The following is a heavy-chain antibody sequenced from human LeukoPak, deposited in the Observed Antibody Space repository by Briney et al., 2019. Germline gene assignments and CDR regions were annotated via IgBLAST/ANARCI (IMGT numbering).Heavy chain of an antibody. CDR3: VRRISGYQYFFDY. CDR2: YFNSRRT. Sequence: PSETLSLTCAVSGAAFSASYWRWIRQPPGKGREWMDYYFNSRRTNSNPPLKSRLIISAVSSRNQVFLRLTSVTAADTAMYYCVRRISGYQYFFDYWGQGILVTVSS. J-gene: IGHJ4*02. D-gene: IGHD3-22*01. V-gene: IGHV4-4*08. CDR1: GAAFSASY.